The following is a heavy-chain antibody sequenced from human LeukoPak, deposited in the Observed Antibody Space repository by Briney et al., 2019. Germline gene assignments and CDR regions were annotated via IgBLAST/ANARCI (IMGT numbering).Heavy chain of an antibody. CDR1: GGSISSYY. V-gene: IGHV4-59*01. CDR2: IYYSGST. Sequence: PSETLSLTCIVFGGSISSYYWSWIRQPPGKGLEWIGCIYYSGSTNYNPSLKSRVTISVDTSKNQFSLKVNSVTAADTAVYYCALGERGFDSWGQGTLVTVSS. J-gene: IGHJ4*02. CDR3: ALGERGFDS.